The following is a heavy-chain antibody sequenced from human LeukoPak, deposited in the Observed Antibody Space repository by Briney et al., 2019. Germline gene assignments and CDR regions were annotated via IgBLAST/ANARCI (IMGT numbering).Heavy chain of an antibody. V-gene: IGHV3-23*01. Sequence: GGSLRLSCAASGFTFSSFAMSWVRQAPGKGLEWVSSISGSGVGAYYADSVKGRFTISRDNSKSTLFLQLNSLRAEDTAVYYCTKPGGSTLSSPRHYFDYWGQGTLVTVSS. D-gene: IGHD6-6*01. CDR1: GFTFSSFA. J-gene: IGHJ4*02. CDR2: ISGSGVGA. CDR3: TKPGGSTLSSPRHYFDY.